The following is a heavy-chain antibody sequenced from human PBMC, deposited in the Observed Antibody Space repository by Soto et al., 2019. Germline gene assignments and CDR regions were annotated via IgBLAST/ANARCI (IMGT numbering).Heavy chain of an antibody. Sequence: QVQLQESGPGLVKPSETLSLTCTVSGGSISSYYWSWIRQTPGKGLEWIGYIYYSGSTNYNPSLKRRVTISVDTSKNQFSLKLSSVTAADTAVYYCARDQGWDDYYYGMDVWGQGTTVTVSS. D-gene: IGHD1-26*01. J-gene: IGHJ6*02. CDR3: ARDQGWDDYYYGMDV. CDR2: IYYSGST. CDR1: GGSISSYY. V-gene: IGHV4-59*01.